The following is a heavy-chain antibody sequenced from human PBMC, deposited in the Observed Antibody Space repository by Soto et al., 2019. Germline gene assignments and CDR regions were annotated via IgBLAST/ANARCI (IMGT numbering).Heavy chain of an antibody. CDR3: ARERPDGSRLDP. J-gene: IGHJ5*02. Sequence: SETLSLTCTVSGVSISSGDYYWSWIRQPPGKGLEWIGYIYYGGSTYYNPSLKSRVTISVDTSKNQFSLKLSSVTAADTAVYYCARERPDGSRLDPWGQGTLVTVSS. D-gene: IGHD6-13*01. CDR2: IYYGGST. CDR1: GVSISSGDYY. V-gene: IGHV4-30-4*01.